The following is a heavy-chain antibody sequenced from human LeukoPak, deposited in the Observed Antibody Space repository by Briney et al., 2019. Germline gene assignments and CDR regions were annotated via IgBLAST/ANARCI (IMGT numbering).Heavy chain of an antibody. Sequence: GEPLNISCKGSGYPFTTHSFSWFRQLPGKGLEWMGISNPSDSDTRYSPSFKGQVTISADKSISTAYLQWASLKASYTAMYYCARRGGGYVDYWGQGTLVTVSS. D-gene: IGHD2-15*01. CDR1: GYPFTTHS. V-gene: IGHV5-51*01. CDR2: SNPSDSDT. CDR3: ARRGGGYVDY. J-gene: IGHJ4*02.